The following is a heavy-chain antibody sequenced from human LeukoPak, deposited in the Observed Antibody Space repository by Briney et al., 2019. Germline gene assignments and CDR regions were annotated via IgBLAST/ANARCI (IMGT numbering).Heavy chain of an antibody. Sequence: TGGSLRLSCAASKFTFSSYGMHWVRQAPGKGLEWVAVIWYDGSNKYCADSVKGRFTISRDNSKNTLYLQMNSLRAEDTAVYYCARDNYDILTARYFDYWGQGTLVTVSS. CDR1: KFTFSSYG. CDR2: IWYDGSNK. J-gene: IGHJ4*02. V-gene: IGHV3-33*01. CDR3: ARDNYDILTARYFDY. D-gene: IGHD3-9*01.